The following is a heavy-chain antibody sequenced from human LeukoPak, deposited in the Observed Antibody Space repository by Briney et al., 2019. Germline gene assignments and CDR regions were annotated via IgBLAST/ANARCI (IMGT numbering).Heavy chain of an antibody. CDR3: ARAVSGTLGGAFDI. CDR1: GYTFIDYF. Sequence: ASVKVSCKASGYTFIDYFIHWVRQTPGQGLEWMGWINPNSGITRYAEKFQDRVTMTRDTAAYMELASLRSDGTAVYYCARAVSGTLGGAFDIWGQGTAVTVSS. J-gene: IGHJ3*02. V-gene: IGHV1-2*02. CDR2: INPNSGIT. D-gene: IGHD1-7*01.